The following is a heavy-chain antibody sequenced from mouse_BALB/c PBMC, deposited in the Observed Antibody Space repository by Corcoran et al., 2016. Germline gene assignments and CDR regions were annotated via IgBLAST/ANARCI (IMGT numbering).Heavy chain of an antibody. CDR1: GYTFTNYG. CDR2: INTYTGEP. Sequence: QIQLVQSGPELKKPGETVKISCKASGYTFTNYGMNWVKQAPGKGLKWMGWINTYTGEPTYADDFKGRFAFSLETSASTAYLQINNLKNEDTATYFCARRYYGSSPSYWYFDVWGAGTTVTVSS. V-gene: IGHV9-3-1*01. D-gene: IGHD1-1*01. J-gene: IGHJ1*01. CDR3: ARRYYGSSPSYWYFDV.